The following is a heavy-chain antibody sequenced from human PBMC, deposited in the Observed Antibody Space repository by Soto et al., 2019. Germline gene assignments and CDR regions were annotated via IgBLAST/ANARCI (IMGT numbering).Heavy chain of an antibody. J-gene: IGHJ4*02. CDR1: GFAFSSYD. V-gene: IGHV3-23*01. Sequence: EVQLLESGGGLVQPGGSLRLSCAASGFAFSSYDMSWVRQAPGKGLEWVSGITNSGGSTYYADSVKGRFTISRDNSKNTLYLQMNSLRAEDTAVYYCAKARTTVTPAYWGQGTLVTVSS. CDR2: ITNSGGST. D-gene: IGHD4-17*01. CDR3: AKARTTVTPAY.